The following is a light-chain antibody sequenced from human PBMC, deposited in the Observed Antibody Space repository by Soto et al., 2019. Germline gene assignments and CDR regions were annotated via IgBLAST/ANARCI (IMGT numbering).Light chain of an antibody. J-gene: IGKJ1*01. V-gene: IGKV1-17*01. CDR3: LQHNTYPWT. CDR1: QDIRNG. Sequence: IHTIPCPPFLFSSGGSRVPLNCRASQDIRNGLVWYQQKPGKAPKRLIYAASSLQSGVPSRFSGSGSGTEFTLTISSLQPEDFATYYCLQHNTYPWTFGQGTKVDIK. CDR2: AAS.